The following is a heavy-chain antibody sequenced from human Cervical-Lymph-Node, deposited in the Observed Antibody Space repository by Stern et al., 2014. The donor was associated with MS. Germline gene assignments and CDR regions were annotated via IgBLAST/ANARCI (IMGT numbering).Heavy chain of an antibody. Sequence: VQLVESGPGLVKPSETLSLTCTVSGGAVSDYYWTWIRQRPGTGLEWIGYISDTGTTNYNPSIHSRVTITLDTSQNQVSLRLRSVTAADTAVYYCARDPSTTASDWFFDLWGRGSLVTVSS. J-gene: IGHJ2*01. CDR2: ISDTGTT. CDR1: GGAVSDYY. CDR3: ARDPSTTASDWFFDL. D-gene: IGHD2-21*02. V-gene: IGHV4-59*02.